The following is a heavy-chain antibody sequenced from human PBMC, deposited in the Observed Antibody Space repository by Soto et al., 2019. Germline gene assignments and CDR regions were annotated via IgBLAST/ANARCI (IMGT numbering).Heavy chain of an antibody. Sequence: QVQLQESGPGLVKPSQTLSLTCTVSGDSISRGGYYWSWIRQHPGEGLEWIGHIYHSGSTYYNPSLKSRVTISVDTSKNQFSLKLNSVTAADTAVYFCARVSTGDDYYGMDVW. J-gene: IGHJ6*01. D-gene: IGHD4-4*01. CDR3: ARVSTGDDYYGMDV. CDR2: IYHSGST. CDR1: GDSISRGGYY. V-gene: IGHV4-31*03.